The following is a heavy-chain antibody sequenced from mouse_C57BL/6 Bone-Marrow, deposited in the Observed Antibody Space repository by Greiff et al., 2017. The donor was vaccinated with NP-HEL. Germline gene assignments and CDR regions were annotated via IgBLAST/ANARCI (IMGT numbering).Heavy chain of an antibody. CDR3: ARAPLNYGSGYFDV. CDR2: IYPRDGST. J-gene: IGHJ1*03. D-gene: IGHD1-1*01. V-gene: IGHV1-78*01. CDR1: GYTFSDYT. Sequence: QVQLQQSDAELVKPGASVKISCKASGYTFSDYTIHWMKQRPEQGLEWIGYIYPRDGSTKYNEKFKGKATLTADKSSSTAYMQLNSLTSEDSAVYFCARAPLNYGSGYFDVWGTGTTVTVSS.